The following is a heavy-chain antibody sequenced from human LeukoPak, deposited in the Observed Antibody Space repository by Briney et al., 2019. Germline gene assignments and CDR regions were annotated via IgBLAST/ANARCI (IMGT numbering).Heavy chain of an antibody. J-gene: IGHJ6*03. V-gene: IGHV3-74*03. CDR3: ARGGTSGGAPDYYYYMDV. CDR1: GLTFSSYW. Sequence: PGGSLGLSCAASGLTFSSYWMHWVRQTPGKGLVWVSRINSDGSITTYADSVKGRFTISRDNAKNTLYVQMNSLRAEDTGVYYCARGGTSGGAPDYYYYMDVWGKGTTVTVSS. CDR2: INSDGSIT. D-gene: IGHD6-19*01.